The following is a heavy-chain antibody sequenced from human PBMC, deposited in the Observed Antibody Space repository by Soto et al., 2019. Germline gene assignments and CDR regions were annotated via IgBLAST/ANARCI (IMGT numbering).Heavy chain of an antibody. CDR2: INPSGGST. Sequence: ASVKVSCKASGYTFTSYYMHWVRQAPGQGLEWMGIINPSGGSTSYAQKFQGRVTMTRDTSTSTVYMELSSLRSEDTAVYYCATAYSFIVATTTDAFDIWCQGTIVTVSS. V-gene: IGHV1-46*03. D-gene: IGHD5-12*01. CDR1: GYTFTSYY. CDR3: ATAYSFIVATTTDAFDI. J-gene: IGHJ3*02.